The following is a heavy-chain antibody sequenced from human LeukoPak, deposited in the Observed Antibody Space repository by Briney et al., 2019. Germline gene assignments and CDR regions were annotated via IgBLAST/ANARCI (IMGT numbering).Heavy chain of an antibody. CDR2: IKSKTDGGTT. CDR1: GFTFSNAW. V-gene: IGHV3-15*01. D-gene: IGHD2-2*01. J-gene: IGHJ4*02. CDR3: TTGIVVVPAAHVDY. Sequence: PGGSLRLSCAASGFTFSNAWMSWVRQAPGKGLEWVGRIKSKTDGGTTDYAAPVKGRFTISRDDSKNTLYLQMNSLKTEDTAVYYCTTGIVVVPAAHVDYWGQGTLVTVSS.